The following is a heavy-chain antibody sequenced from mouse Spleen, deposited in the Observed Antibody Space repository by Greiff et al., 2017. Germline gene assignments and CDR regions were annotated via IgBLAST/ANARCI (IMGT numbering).Heavy chain of an antibody. CDR1: GYTFTDYV. J-gene: IGHJ4*01. D-gene: IGHD2-3*01. CDR3: ARSGGLYDGYPRAMDY. CDR2: IYPGSGST. Sequence: VQLQQSGPELVKPGASVKMSCKASGYTFTDYVISWVQQSTGQGLEWIGEIYPGSGSTYYNAKFKGQATLTADKSSNTAYMQLSSLTTEDSAVYICARSGGLYDGYPRAMDYWGQGTSVTVSS. V-gene: IGHV1-77*01.